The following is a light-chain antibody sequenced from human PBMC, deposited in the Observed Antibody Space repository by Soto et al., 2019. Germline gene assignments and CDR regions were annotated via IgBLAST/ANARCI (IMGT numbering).Light chain of an antibody. CDR3: HSYTATSARV. CDR1: SSDVGAYNY. J-gene: IGLJ3*02. V-gene: IGLV2-14*01. CDR2: EVS. Sequence: QSVLTQPASVSGSPGQSITISCTGTSSDVGAYNYVSWYQQHPGKAPKLMIYEVSNRPSGVSNRFSGSKSGNTAYLTISGLQAEDEADYYCHSYTATSARVFGGGTKLTVL.